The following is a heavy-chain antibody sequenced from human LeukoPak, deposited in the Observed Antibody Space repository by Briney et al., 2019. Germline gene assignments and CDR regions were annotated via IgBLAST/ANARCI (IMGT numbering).Heavy chain of an antibody. J-gene: IGHJ4*02. V-gene: IGHV1-2*02. CDR2: INPNSGGT. Sequence: GASVKVSCKASGGTFSSYAISWVRQAPGQGLEWMGWINPNSGGTNYAQKFQGRVTMTRDTSISTAYMELSRLRSDDTAVYYCARGPMVRGVIPSCPPDYWGQGTLVTVSS. CDR1: GGTFSSYA. D-gene: IGHD3-10*01. CDR3: ARGPMVRGVIPSCPPDY.